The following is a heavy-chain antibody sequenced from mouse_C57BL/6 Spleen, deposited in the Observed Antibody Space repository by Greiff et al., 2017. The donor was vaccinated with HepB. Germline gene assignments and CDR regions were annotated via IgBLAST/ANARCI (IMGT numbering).Heavy chain of an antibody. CDR2: IHPNSGST. D-gene: IGHD1-1*01. V-gene: IGHV1-64*01. CDR3: ASGIYYYGSSCGDAMDY. Sequence: QVQLQQPGAELVKPGASVKLSCKASGYTFTSYWMHWVKQRPGQGLEWIGMIHPNSGSTNYNEKFKSKATLTVDKSSSTAYMQISSLTSEDSAVYYCASGIYYYGSSCGDAMDYWGQGTSVTVSS. CDR1: GYTFTSYW. J-gene: IGHJ4*01.